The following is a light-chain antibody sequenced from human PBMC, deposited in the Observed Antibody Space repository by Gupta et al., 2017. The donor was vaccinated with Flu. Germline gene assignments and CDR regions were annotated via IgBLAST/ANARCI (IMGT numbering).Light chain of an antibody. CDR2: AAS. CDR3: PQLKADPPT. Sequence: PSSLSASVGARVTTNCRASPGSSSSVAWYQQKPGKAPKLLIYAASTLPGGVPSRFSGSGSGTEFTLTISSPQPEDFATYSCPQLKADPPTCGGGTKVEIK. J-gene: IGKJ4*01. V-gene: IGKV1-9*01. CDR1: PGSSSS.